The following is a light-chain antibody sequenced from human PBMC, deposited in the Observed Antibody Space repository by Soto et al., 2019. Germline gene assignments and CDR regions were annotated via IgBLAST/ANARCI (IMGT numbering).Light chain of an antibody. CDR1: QRVDNW. CDR3: QRYDSPPPT. Sequence: GARVTITCRASQRVDNWLAWYQQKPGKAPELLIYDAFSLKSGVSSRFSGSRSGTEFALTISSLQPDDSATYYCQRYDSPPPTFGQGTKVEVK. V-gene: IGKV1-5*01. CDR2: DAF. J-gene: IGKJ1*01.